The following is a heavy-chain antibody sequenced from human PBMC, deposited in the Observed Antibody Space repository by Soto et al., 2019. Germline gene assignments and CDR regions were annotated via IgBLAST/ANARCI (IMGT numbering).Heavy chain of an antibody. Sequence: QVQLQQWGAGLLKPSETLSLTCAVYGGSFSGYYWSWIRQPPGKGLEWIGEINHSGSTNYNPSLRSRVTISVDTSKNQFSLKLSSVTAADTAVYYCARLATVGMDVWGQGTTVTVSS. CDR1: GGSFSGYY. V-gene: IGHV4-34*01. CDR3: ARLATVGMDV. J-gene: IGHJ6*02. CDR2: INHSGST. D-gene: IGHD4-17*01.